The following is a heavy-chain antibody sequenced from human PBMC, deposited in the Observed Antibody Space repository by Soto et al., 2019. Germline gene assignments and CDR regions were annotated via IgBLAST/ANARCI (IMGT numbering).Heavy chain of an antibody. Sequence: ASVKVSCKASGYTFTSYAMHWVRQAPGQRLEWMGWINAGNGNTKYSQKFQGRVTITRDTSASTAYMELSSLRSEDTAVYYCARDFTVGDYGPRYYFDYWGQGTLVTVS. CDR2: INAGNGNT. V-gene: IGHV1-3*01. D-gene: IGHD4-17*01. J-gene: IGHJ4*02. CDR3: ARDFTVGDYGPRYYFDY. CDR1: GYTFTSYA.